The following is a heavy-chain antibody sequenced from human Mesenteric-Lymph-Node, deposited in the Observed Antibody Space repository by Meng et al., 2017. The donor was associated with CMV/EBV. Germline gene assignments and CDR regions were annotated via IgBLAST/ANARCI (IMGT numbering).Heavy chain of an antibody. D-gene: IGHD6-13*01. Sequence: LSCAASGFTFSSYGIYWVRQAPGKGLEWVAVIWYDGSNKYYADSVRGRFTISRDNSKNTVYLQMNSLRAEDTAVYYCARLGSSWSFDYWGQGTLVTVSS. CDR2: IWYDGSNK. CDR3: ARLGSSWSFDY. V-gene: IGHV3-33*07. J-gene: IGHJ4*02. CDR1: GFTFSSYG.